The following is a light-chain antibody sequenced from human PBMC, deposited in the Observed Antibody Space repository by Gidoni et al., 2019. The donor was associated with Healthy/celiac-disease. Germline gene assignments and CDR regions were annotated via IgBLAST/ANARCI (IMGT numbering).Light chain of an antibody. CDR3: QPSYSTPQT. CDR1: QSISSY. J-gene: IGKJ2*01. Sequence: DIQMNQPPSSLSASVGGRVTITSRASQSISSYLNWYQQKPGKAPKLLIYAASSLQSGVPARFRGSVAGTDCTLTITSLQPDDFATYDCQPSYSTPQTFXQXTKLEIK. CDR2: AAS. V-gene: IGKV1-39*01.